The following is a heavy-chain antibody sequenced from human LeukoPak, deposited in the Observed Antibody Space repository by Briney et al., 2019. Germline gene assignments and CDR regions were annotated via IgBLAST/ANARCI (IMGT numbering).Heavy chain of an antibody. CDR1: GYSFTSYW. Sequence: GESLKISCKGSGYSFTSYWIGWVRQMPGKGLEWMGIIYPGDSDTRYSPSFQGQVTISADKSISTAYLQWSSLKASDTAMYYCARQMTTVPTDVPRGEAAMVSNWFDPWGQGTLVTVS. CDR3: ARQMTTVPTDVPRGEAAMVSNWFDP. CDR2: IYPGDSDT. J-gene: IGHJ5*02. V-gene: IGHV5-51*01. D-gene: IGHD4-17*01.